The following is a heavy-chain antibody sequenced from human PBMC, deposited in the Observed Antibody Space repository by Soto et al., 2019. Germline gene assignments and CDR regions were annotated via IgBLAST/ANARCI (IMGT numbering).Heavy chain of an antibody. J-gene: IGHJ4*02. CDR1: GFTFSSYW. D-gene: IGHD4-17*01. CDR2: IKEDGSEK. V-gene: IGHV3-7*01. Sequence: EVQLVESGGGLVQPGGSLRLSCVASGFTFSSYWMRWVRQAPGKGLEWVANIKEDGSEKYYVDSVKGRFTISRDNAKNSLYLQMNSLRAEDTAVYYSASESYDYGDFWGQGTLVTV. CDR3: ASESYDYGDF.